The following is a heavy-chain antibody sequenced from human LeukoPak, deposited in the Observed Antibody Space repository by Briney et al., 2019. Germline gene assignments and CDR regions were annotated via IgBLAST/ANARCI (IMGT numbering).Heavy chain of an antibody. D-gene: IGHD1-1*01. Sequence: GGSLRLSCSASGFTFSSYAMHWVRQAPGKGLEYVSAISSNGGSTYYADSVKGRFTISRDNSKNTLYLQMSSLRAEDTAVYYCVKDGHRLERRRGHYYGMDVWGKGTTVTVSS. CDR1: GFTFSSYA. CDR2: ISSNGGST. CDR3: VKDGHRLERRRGHYYGMDV. J-gene: IGHJ6*04. V-gene: IGHV3-64D*06.